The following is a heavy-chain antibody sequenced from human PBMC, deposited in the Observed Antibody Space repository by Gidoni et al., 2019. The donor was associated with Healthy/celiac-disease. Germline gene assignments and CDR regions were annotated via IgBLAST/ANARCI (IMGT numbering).Heavy chain of an antibody. CDR3: AREGSNYPYWYFDL. D-gene: IGHD4-4*01. CDR2: IGTAGDP. CDR1: GFTFSSYD. V-gene: IGHV3-13*05. Sequence: EVQLVESGGGLVQPGGSLRPSCAASGFTFSSYDMHWVRQATGKGLEWVSAIGTAGDPYYPGSVKGRFTISRENAKNSLYLQMNSLRAGDTAVYYCAREGSNYPYWYFDLWGRGTLVTVSS. J-gene: IGHJ2*01.